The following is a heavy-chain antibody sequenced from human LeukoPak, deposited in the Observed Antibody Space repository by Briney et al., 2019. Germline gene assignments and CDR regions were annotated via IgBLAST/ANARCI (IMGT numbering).Heavy chain of an antibody. J-gene: IGHJ4*02. V-gene: IGHV3-66*01. Sequence: PGGSLRLSCEASGFTFSSYTMNWVRQAPGKGLEWISVIYSGGDTYYSESVKGRFTISRDNSKNTLYLQMNSLRVEDTAVYYCSRRPDYGGTPTFDYWGQGTLVTVSS. CDR2: IYSGGDT. D-gene: IGHD4-23*01. CDR3: SRRPDYGGTPTFDY. CDR1: GFTFSSYT.